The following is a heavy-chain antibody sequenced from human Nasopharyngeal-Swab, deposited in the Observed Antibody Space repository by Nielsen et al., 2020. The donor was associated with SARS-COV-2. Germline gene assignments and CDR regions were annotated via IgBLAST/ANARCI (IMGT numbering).Heavy chain of an antibody. D-gene: IGHD3-10*01. CDR2: INPSGGST. CDR1: GYTFTSYY. V-gene: IGHV1-46*01. Sequence: ASVQVSCKASGYTFTSYYMHWVRQAPGQGLEWMGIINPSGGSTSYAQKFQGRVTMTRDTSTSTVYMELSSLRSEDTAVYYCARDMSAGVVNYYYYGMDVWGQGTTVTVSS. CDR3: ARDMSAGVVNYYYYGMDV. J-gene: IGHJ6*02.